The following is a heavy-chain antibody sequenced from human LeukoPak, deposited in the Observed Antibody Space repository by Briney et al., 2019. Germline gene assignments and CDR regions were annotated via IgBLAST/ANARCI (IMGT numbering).Heavy chain of an antibody. D-gene: IGHD3-22*01. Sequence: SVKVSCKASGGTFSSYAISWVRQAPGQGLEWMGRIIPIFGIANYAQKFQGRVTITADKSTSTAYMELSSLRSEDTAVYYCARADDSSGYSPPAGGMDVWGQGTTVSVSS. CDR3: ARADDSSGYSPPAGGMDV. V-gene: IGHV1-69*04. CDR1: GGTFSSYA. J-gene: IGHJ6*02. CDR2: IIPIFGIA.